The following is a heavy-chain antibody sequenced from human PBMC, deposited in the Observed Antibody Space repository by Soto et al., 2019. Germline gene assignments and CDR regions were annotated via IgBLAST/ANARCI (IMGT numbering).Heavy chain of an antibody. V-gene: IGHV4-39*01. D-gene: IGHD4-17*01. CDR1: GGSISSSSYY. CDR3: ARHSDYGDYVFDY. J-gene: IGHJ4*02. CDR2: IYYSGST. Sequence: SETLSLTCTVSGGSISSSSYYWGWIRQPPGKGLEWIGSIYYSGSTYYDPSLKSRVTISVDTSKNQFSLKLSSVTAADTAVYYCARHSDYGDYVFDYWGQGTLVTVSS.